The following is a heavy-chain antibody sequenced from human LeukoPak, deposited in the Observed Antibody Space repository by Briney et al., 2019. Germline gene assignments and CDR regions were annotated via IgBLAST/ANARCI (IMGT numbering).Heavy chain of an antibody. V-gene: IGHV3-66*01. CDR3: ARGGIAAPLMGP. Sequence: GGSLRLSCAASGFTVTGNFVSWVRQAPGKGLEWVSIIYSGGNTYYADSVKGRFTISRDTSRNTVYLQMNSLRAEDTAIYYCARGGIAAPLMGPWGEGALVTVSS. D-gene: IGHD6-6*01. J-gene: IGHJ5*02. CDR1: GFTVTGNF. CDR2: IYSGGNT.